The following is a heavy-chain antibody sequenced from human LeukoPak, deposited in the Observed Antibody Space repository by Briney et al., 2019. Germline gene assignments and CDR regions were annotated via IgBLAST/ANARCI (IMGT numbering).Heavy chain of an antibody. Sequence: GRSLRLSCAASGFTFRSYGMHWVRQAPGRGLEWVAVIWYEGSDKHYADSVKGRFTISRDNSKNTLYLQLNSLRAEDTAVYYCAKEAYCGGDCYFDYWGQGTLVTVSS. D-gene: IGHD2-21*02. CDR2: IWYEGSDK. CDR3: AKEAYCGGDCYFDY. V-gene: IGHV3-33*06. J-gene: IGHJ4*02. CDR1: GFTFRSYG.